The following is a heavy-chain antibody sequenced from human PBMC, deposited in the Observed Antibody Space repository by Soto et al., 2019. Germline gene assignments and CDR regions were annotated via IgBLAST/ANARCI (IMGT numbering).Heavy chain of an antibody. D-gene: IGHD3-22*01. J-gene: IGHJ5*02. V-gene: IGHV1-69*13. Sequence: SVKVSCKASGCTFSSYAISWVRQAPGQGLEWMGGIIPIFGTANYAQKFQGRVTITADESTSTAYMELSSLRSEDTAVYYCAREPDRDSSGYENWLDPWGQGNLVTVSS. CDR3: AREPDRDSSGYENWLDP. CDR1: GCTFSSYA. CDR2: IIPIFGTA.